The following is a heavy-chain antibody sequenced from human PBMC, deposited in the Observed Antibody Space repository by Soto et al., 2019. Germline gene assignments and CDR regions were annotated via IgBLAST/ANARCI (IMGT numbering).Heavy chain of an antibody. V-gene: IGHV4-39*01. CDR2: MYYSGSS. D-gene: IGHD4-4*01. J-gene: IGHJ4*02. CDR1: GGSISSRTFW. Sequence: QLQLQESGPGLVKPSETLSLTCSVSGGSISSRTFWWAWIRQPPGKGLEWIGDMYYSGSSYSSPSIKSRVTTSVNTSKKLLSPKQNSVTAAETAVYYCARHPRDDYNYGGSGIFDYWGQGTLVTVSS. CDR3: ARHPRDDYNYGGSGIFDY.